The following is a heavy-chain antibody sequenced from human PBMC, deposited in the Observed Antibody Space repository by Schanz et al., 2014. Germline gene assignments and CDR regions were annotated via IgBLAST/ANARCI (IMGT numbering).Heavy chain of an antibody. CDR1: GGTFSSFG. CDR2: IIPILGIA. V-gene: IGHV1-69*02. J-gene: IGHJ4*02. D-gene: IGHD6-13*01. Sequence: QVQLVQSGAEVKKPGSSVKVSCKASGGTFSSFGINWVRQAPGQGLEWMGRIIPILGIANYAQKFQGRVTITADKSTNTAYMELSSLTSEDTAVYYCASSGAGYSSSWDFDYWGQGTLVTVSS. CDR3: ASSGAGYSSSWDFDY.